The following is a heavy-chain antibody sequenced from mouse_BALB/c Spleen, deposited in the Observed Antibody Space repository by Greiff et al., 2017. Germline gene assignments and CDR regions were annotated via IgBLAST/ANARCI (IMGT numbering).Heavy chain of an antibody. Sequence: VQLVESGAELVRPGTSVKVSCKASGYAFTNYLIEWVKQRPGQGLEWIGVINPGSGGTNYNEKFKGKATLTADKSSSTAYMQLSSLTSDDSAVYFCARSPFITTVPFDYWGQGTTLTVSS. D-gene: IGHD1-1*01. CDR3: ARSPFITTVPFDY. CDR1: GYAFTNYL. V-gene: IGHV1-54*01. CDR2: INPGSGGT. J-gene: IGHJ2*01.